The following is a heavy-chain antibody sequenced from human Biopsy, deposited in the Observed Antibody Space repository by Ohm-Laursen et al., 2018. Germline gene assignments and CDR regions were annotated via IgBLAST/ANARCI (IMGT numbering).Heavy chain of an antibody. J-gene: IGHJ4*02. CDR3: VLASFDY. V-gene: IGHV1-46*01. Sequence: ASVKVSCKASGYTFTTYYIHWVRQAPGQGLEWMGIINPGGNSAAYTQNFQGRVTMTWDTSTTTVYMELSSLRSEDTAVYYCVLASFDYWGQGTLVTVSS. CDR1: GYTFTTYY. CDR2: INPGGNSA.